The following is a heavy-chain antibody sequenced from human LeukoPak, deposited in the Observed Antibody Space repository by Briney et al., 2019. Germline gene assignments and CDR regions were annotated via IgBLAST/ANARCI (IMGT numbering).Heavy chain of an antibody. J-gene: IGHJ4*02. V-gene: IGHV3-21*01. CDR3: ASIPIAAAGTPHLLDY. Sequence: PGGSLRLSWAASGFTFSSYSMNWVRQAPGKGLEWVSSISSSSSYIYYADSVKGRFTISRDNAKNSLYLRMNSLRAEDTAVYYCASIPIAAAGTPHLLDYWGQGTLVTVSS. CDR1: GFTFSSYS. D-gene: IGHD6-13*01. CDR2: ISSSSSYI.